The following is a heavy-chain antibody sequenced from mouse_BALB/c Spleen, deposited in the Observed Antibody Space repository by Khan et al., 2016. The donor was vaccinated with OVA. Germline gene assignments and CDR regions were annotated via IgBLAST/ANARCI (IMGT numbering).Heavy chain of an antibody. CDR2: IWSAGST. J-gene: IGHJ3*01. V-gene: IGHV2-2*02. Sequence: QVQLKQSGPGLVQPSQSLSITCTVSGFSLNNYSVHWVRQSPGKGLEWLGVIWSAGSTDYNAAFISRLTINKDNSRRQVFFKMNSLQPNDTAIYYCARRGYDYGRGALFAYWGQGTLVTVAA. D-gene: IGHD2-4*01. CDR3: ARRGYDYGRGALFAY. CDR1: GFSLNNYS.